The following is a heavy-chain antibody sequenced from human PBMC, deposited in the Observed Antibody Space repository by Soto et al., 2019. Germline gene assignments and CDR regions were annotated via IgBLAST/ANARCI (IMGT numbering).Heavy chain of an antibody. CDR3: ARIQGVSGSGTYGAYYYYGMDV. D-gene: IGHD3-10*01. V-gene: IGHV2-70*17. CDR1: GFSLSTSGMC. Sequence: ASGPTLVNPTQTLTLTCTFSGFSLSTSGMCVSWIRQPPGKALEWLARIDWDDDKFYSTSLKTRLTISKDTSKNQVVLTMTNMDPVDTATYYCARIQGVSGSGTYGAYYYYGMDVWGQGTTVTVSS. CDR2: IDWDDDK. J-gene: IGHJ6*02.